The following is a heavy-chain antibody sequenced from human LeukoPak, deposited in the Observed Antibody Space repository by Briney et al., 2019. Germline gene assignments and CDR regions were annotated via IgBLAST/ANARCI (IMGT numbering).Heavy chain of an antibody. J-gene: IGHJ5*02. Sequence: SETLSLTCTVSGGSISSYYWSWIRQPPGKGLEWVGYIYYSGSTNYNPSLKSRVTISVDTSKNQFSLKLSSVTAADTAVYYCARHPYYYDSSGLNWFDPWGQGTLVTVSS. CDR2: IYYSGST. V-gene: IGHV4-59*08. CDR1: GGSISSYY. CDR3: ARHPYYYDSSGLNWFDP. D-gene: IGHD3-22*01.